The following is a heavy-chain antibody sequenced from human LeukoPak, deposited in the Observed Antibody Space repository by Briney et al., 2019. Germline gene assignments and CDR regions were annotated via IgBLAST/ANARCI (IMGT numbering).Heavy chain of an antibody. CDR1: GYTFTDYY. D-gene: IGHD2-21*02. CDR2: INPNGGGT. Sequence: ASVKVSCKASGYTFTDYYIHWVRQAPGQGLEWMGWINPNGGGTNSAQKFQGRVTMTRDTSISTAYMELRSLRSDDTAVYYCARDCGGDCEDAFDIWGQGTMVTVSS. J-gene: IGHJ3*02. CDR3: ARDCGGDCEDAFDI. V-gene: IGHV1-2*02.